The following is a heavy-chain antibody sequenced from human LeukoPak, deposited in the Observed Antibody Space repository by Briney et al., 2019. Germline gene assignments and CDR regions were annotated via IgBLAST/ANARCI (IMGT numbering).Heavy chain of an antibody. CDR2: ISSTGSTK. CDR3: ARLRGYSYGYRAFDI. D-gene: IGHD5-18*01. J-gene: IGHJ3*02. V-gene: IGHV3-11*04. CDR1: GFTFSDYY. Sequence: GGSLSLSCAASGFTFSDYYMSWIRQAPGKGLEWVSYISSTGSTKYYADSVKGRFTISRDNAKNTLYLQMNSLRAEDTAVYYCARLRGYSYGYRAFDIWGQGTMVTVSS.